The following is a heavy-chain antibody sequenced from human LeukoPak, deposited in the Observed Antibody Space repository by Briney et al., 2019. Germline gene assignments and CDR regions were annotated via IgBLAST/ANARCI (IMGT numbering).Heavy chain of an antibody. CDR3: ARARNNYDSSSYSALDY. Sequence: GGSLRLSCAASGFTFSSYGMHWVRQAPGKGLEWLAVIWYDGTNIYYADSVKGRFAISRDNSKNALYLQMNSLRAEDTAVYYCARARNNYDSSSYSALDYWGQGTLVTVSS. V-gene: IGHV3-33*01. CDR2: IWYDGTNI. D-gene: IGHD3-22*01. CDR1: GFTFSSYG. J-gene: IGHJ4*02.